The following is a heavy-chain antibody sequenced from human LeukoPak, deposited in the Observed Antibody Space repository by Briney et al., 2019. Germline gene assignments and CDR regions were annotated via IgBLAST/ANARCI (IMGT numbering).Heavy chain of an antibody. CDR1: GGSFSNYY. Sequence: ETLSLTCAVYGGSFSNYYWTWIRQPPGKRLEWIVELSHSGTTNYDPPVKSRVTISEDQSPSQLSLRLNSVTAAGTAVYYCARGSGGYYVSGSPFYCGMYASG. J-gene: IGHJ6*02. CDR3: ARGSGGYYVSGSPFYCGMYA. D-gene: IGHD3-10*01. V-gene: IGHV4-34*01. CDR2: LSHSGTT.